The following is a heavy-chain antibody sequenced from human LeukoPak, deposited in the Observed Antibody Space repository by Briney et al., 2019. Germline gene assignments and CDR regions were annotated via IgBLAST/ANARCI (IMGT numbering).Heavy chain of an antibody. CDR3: ASGADSSDWYFDL. Sequence: GSLSLSCAASGFTFSSYWMSWVRQAPGKGLEWVANIKQDGSEKYYVDSVKGRFTISRDNAKNSLYLQMNSLRAEDTAVYYCASGADSSDWYFDLWGRGTLVTVSS. D-gene: IGHD3-22*01. CDR1: GFTFSSYW. J-gene: IGHJ2*01. CDR2: IKQDGSEK. V-gene: IGHV3-7*01.